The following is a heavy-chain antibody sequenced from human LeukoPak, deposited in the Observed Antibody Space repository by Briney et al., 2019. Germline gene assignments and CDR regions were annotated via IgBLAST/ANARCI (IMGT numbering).Heavy chain of an antibody. D-gene: IGHD6-13*01. CDR3: ARGSTWSSSWYPQKYFQH. J-gene: IGHJ1*01. CDR2: IYYSGST. V-gene: IGHV4-31*03. CDR1: GGSISSGGYY. Sequence: SETLSLTCTVSGGSISSGGYYWSWIRQHPGKGLEWIGYIYYSGSTYYNPSLKSRVTISVDTSKNQFSLKLSSVTAADTAVYYCARGSTWSSSWYPQKYFQHWGQGTLVTVSS.